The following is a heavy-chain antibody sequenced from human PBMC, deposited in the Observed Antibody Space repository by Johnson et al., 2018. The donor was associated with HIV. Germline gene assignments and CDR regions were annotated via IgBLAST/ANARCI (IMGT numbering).Heavy chain of an antibody. CDR3: AKGSGSGWLRDAFDI. CDR2: IKEDGSEK. J-gene: IGHJ3*02. Sequence: VQLVESGGGLVQPGGSLRLSCAASGFTHSAYWMSWVRQAPGKGLEWVANIKEDGSEKYYVDSVKGRFTISRDNSKNTLYLQMNSLRAEDTAVYYCAKGSGSGWLRDAFDIWGQGTMVTVSS. V-gene: IGHV3-7*01. D-gene: IGHD6-19*01. CDR1: GFTHSAYW.